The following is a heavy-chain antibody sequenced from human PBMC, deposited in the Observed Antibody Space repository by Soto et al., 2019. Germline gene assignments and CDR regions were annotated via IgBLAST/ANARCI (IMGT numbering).Heavy chain of an antibody. Sequence: QVQLVESGGGVVQPGRSLRLSCAASGFTFSSYGMHWVRQAPGKGLEWVAVISYDGSNKYYADSVKGRFTISRDNSKNTLYLQMNRLRAEDTAVYYCAKAGSVLYGMDVWGQGTTVTVSS. V-gene: IGHV3-30*18. CDR1: GFTFSSYG. D-gene: IGHD6-19*01. J-gene: IGHJ6*02. CDR3: AKAGSVLYGMDV. CDR2: ISYDGSNK.